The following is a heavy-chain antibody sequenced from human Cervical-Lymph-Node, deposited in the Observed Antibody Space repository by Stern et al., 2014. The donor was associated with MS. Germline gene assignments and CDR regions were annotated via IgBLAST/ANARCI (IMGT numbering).Heavy chain of an antibody. V-gene: IGHV5-51*01. Sequence: VQLVESGAEVKKPGESLKISCKGSGYSFTNYWIGWVRQMPGKGLEWMGVIYPGDSDPRYSPSFQGRVPISADKSISTAYLQWSSLKASDTAMYYCARHRQQTLYGMDVWGQGTTVTVSS. CDR2: IYPGDSDP. D-gene: IGHD6-13*01. CDR1: GYSFTNYW. CDR3: ARHRQQTLYGMDV. J-gene: IGHJ6*02.